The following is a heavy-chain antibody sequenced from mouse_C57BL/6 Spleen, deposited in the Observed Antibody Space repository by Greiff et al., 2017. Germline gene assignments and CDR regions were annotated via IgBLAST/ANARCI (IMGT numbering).Heavy chain of an antibody. Sequence: EVKLMESEGGLVQPGSSVKLSCKASGFTFSDYYMAWVRQGPEKGLEWVANINYDGSSTYYKEYLKSRFTISRDNAENILYLQMSSLNSEDTATYSCARSYGSSYYAMDYWGQGTSVTVSS. V-gene: IGHV5-16*01. J-gene: IGHJ4*01. CDR3: ARSYGSSYYAMDY. D-gene: IGHD1-1*01. CDR2: INYDGSST. CDR1: GFTFSDYY.